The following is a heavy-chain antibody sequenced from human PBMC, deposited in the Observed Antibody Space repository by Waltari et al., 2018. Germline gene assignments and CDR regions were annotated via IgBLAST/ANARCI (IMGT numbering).Heavy chain of an antibody. CDR1: GFTFEAYG. Sequence: EVQLVESGGGVVRPGGSLRLSCAASGFTFEAYGMGWVRPAPGKGLEWVSGINWNGGSTGYADSVKGRYTISRDNAKNSLYLQMNSLRAEDTALYYCARVVAAASEKAFDIWGQGTMVTVSS. V-gene: IGHV3-20*04. CDR2: INWNGGST. CDR3: ARVVAAASEKAFDI. D-gene: IGHD6-13*01. J-gene: IGHJ3*02.